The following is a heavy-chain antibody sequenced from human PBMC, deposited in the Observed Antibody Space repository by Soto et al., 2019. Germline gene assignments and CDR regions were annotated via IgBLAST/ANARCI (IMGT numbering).Heavy chain of an antibody. J-gene: IGHJ6*03. CDR1: GGTFSSYT. Sequence: QVQLVQSGAEVKKPGSSVKVSCKASGGTFSSYTISWVRQAPGQGLEWMGRIIPILGIANYAQKFQGRVTITADKSTSTAYMELSSLRSEDTAVYYCARDCSSTSCQAYYYYMDVWGKGTTVTFSS. CDR3: ARDCSSTSCQAYYYYMDV. V-gene: IGHV1-69*08. CDR2: IIPILGIA. D-gene: IGHD2-2*01.